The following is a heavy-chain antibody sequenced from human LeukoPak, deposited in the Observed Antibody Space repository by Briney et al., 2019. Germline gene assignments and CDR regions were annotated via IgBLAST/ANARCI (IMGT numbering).Heavy chain of an antibody. V-gene: IGHV3-9*01. Sequence: GRSLRLSCAASGFTFDDFAMHWVRQTPGKGLQWVSGISWNSGNIGYADHVRGRFTISGDNAKNSLHLQMNSLTTEDTALYYCAKFSGSDYQPGYFDHWGQGTVVTVSS. D-gene: IGHD2-21*01. CDR1: GFTFDDFA. J-gene: IGHJ4*02. CDR2: ISWNSGNI. CDR3: AKFSGSDYQPGYFDH.